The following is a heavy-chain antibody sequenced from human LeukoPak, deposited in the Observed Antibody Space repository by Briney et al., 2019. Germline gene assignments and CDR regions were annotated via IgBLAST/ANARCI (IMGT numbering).Heavy chain of an antibody. V-gene: IGHV1-2*02. D-gene: IGHD5-12*01. CDR1: GYTFTGYY. CDR2: INPNSGGT. CDR3: ARNWVRQRGGYDFDY. Sequence: ASVKVACKASGYTFTGYYMHWGRQAPGQGLEWRGWINPNSGGTNYAQKFKGSVTMTRDTSISTAYMELSRLRSDDKAVYYCARNWVRQRGGYDFDYWGQGTLVTVSS. J-gene: IGHJ4*02.